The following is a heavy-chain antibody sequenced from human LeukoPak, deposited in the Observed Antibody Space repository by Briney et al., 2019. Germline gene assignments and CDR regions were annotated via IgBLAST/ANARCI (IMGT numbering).Heavy chain of an antibody. J-gene: IGHJ6*03. CDR1: GVTFSSYA. Sequence: ASVKVSCKASGVTFSSYAISWVRQAPGQGLEWMGGIIPIFGTANYAQKFQGRGTDTTDESTSTAYMALSSLRSEDTAVYYCARDQAISCSSTSCHYYYYMDVWGKGTTVTVSS. CDR3: ARDQAISCSSTSCHYYYYMDV. V-gene: IGHV1-69*05. D-gene: IGHD2-2*01. CDR2: IIPIFGTA.